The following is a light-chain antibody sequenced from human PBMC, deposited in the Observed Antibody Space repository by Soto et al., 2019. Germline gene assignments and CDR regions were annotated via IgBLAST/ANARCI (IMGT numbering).Light chain of an antibody. CDR1: QSIGMS. J-gene: IGKJ1*01. CDR3: QQYNSYWT. Sequence: DIQMTQSPSTLSASVGDRVSITCRASQSIGMSLAWYQQKPGKAPKVLLYHASSLESGVPSRVSGSGSGTEFTLTISSLQPDDFGTYYCQQYNSYWTFGQGTKVEIK. V-gene: IGKV1-5*01. CDR2: HAS.